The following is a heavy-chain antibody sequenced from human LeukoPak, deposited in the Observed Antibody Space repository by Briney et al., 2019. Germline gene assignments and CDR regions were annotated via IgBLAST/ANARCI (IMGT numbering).Heavy chain of an antibody. D-gene: IGHD5-18*01. CDR3: ATLRYSHGFET. J-gene: IGHJ4*02. CDR1: GIRYYY. V-gene: IGHV4-59*08. Sequence: PSETLSLTCTVSGIRYYYWTWIRQPPEKGLEWIGYVYYDGRSNYNSSLRSRVTMSLDTSKNQFSLKLTSVTAADTAVYYCATLRYSHGFETWGQGTLVTVSS. CDR2: VYYDGRS.